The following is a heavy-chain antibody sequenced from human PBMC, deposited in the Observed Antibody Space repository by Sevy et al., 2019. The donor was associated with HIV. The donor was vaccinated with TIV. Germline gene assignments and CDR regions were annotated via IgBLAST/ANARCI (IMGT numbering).Heavy chain of an antibody. D-gene: IGHD3-3*01. V-gene: IGHV6-1*01. Sequence: SQTLSLTCDISGDSISSNSAIWNWIRQSPSRGLEWLGGTYYRSKWYSDFAVSVKGRLTVSPDTSRNQFALRLNFVTLEDTALYFYARSGSGFSAGKFDSWGQGTLVTVSS. CDR1: GDSISSNSAI. CDR3: ARSGSGFSAGKFDS. CDR2: TYYRSKWYS. J-gene: IGHJ4*02.